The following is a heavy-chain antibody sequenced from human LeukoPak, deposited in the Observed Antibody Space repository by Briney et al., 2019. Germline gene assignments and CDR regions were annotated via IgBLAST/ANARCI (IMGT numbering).Heavy chain of an antibody. CDR2: INPNSGDT. Sequence: ASVKVSCKASGNTFTDYYMHWVRQAPGQGLEWMGWINPNSGDTNYAQKFQGRVTMTRDTSIRTASMELSRLRSDDTAMYYCAKNTFYYDFWSGHQTPPDYWGQGTLVTVSS. V-gene: IGHV1-2*02. CDR3: AKNTFYYDFWSGHQTPPDY. J-gene: IGHJ4*02. D-gene: IGHD3-3*01. CDR1: GNTFTDYY.